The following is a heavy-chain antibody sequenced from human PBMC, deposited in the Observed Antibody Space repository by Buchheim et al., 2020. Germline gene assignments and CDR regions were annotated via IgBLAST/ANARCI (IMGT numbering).Heavy chain of an antibody. CDR3: AKGIRDYYYGSGSSLYYYGMDV. V-gene: IGHV3-30*18. CDR2: ISYDGSNK. CDR1: GFTFSSYV. Sequence: QVQLVESGGGVVQPGRSLRLSCAASGFTFSSYVMHWVSQAPGKGLEWVAFISYDGSNKYYADSVKGRLTISRDNSKNTLYVQMNSLRAEDTAVYYCAKGIRDYYYGSGSSLYYYGMDVWGQGTT. D-gene: IGHD3-10*01. J-gene: IGHJ6*02.